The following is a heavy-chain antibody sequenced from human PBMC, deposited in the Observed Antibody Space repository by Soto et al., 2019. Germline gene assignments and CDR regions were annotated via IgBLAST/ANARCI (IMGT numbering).Heavy chain of an antibody. Sequence: SETLSLTCTVSAASFSKHYWTWIRQPPGKGLEWIGYVYFNGTTNYNPSLKRRVSISMDTSKNQISLTLNSVTAADTAVYYCASVTFGGVVLAHWGQGTLVTVSS. J-gene: IGHJ4*02. V-gene: IGHV4-59*11. CDR1: AASFSKHY. D-gene: IGHD3-16*01. CDR3: ASVTFGGVVLAH. CDR2: VYFNGTT.